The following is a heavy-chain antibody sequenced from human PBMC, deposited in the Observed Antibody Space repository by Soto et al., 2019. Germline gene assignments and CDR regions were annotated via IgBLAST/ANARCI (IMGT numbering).Heavy chain of an antibody. CDR1: GFTFSSYA. Sequence: GGSVRLSCAASGFTFSSYAMSWVRQAPGKGLEWVSVISGSDGSTYYADSVKGRFTISRDNSKNTLYLQMNSLRAEDTAVYYCAKRRADHGRMISYYFDYWGQGTLVTVSS. J-gene: IGHJ4*02. CDR3: AKRRADHGRMISYYFDY. V-gene: IGHV3-23*01. D-gene: IGHD3-16*01. CDR2: ISGSDGST.